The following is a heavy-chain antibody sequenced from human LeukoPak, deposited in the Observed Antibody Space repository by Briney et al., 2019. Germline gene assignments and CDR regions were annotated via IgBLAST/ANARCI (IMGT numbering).Heavy chain of an antibody. Sequence: SETLSLTCTVSGDSISSYYWSWIRQPPGKGLEWIGYIYHSGSTNYNPSLKSRVTISLDTSKRHFSLKLSSVTAADTAVYYCVRGHLVGGWFKYDAFDIWGQGTMVSVSS. CDR1: GDSISSYY. CDR2: IYHSGST. J-gene: IGHJ3*02. V-gene: IGHV4-59*01. CDR3: VRGHLVGGWFKYDAFDI. D-gene: IGHD6-19*01.